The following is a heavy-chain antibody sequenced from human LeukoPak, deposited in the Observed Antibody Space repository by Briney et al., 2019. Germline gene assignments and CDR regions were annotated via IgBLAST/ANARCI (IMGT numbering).Heavy chain of an antibody. J-gene: IGHJ3*02. CDR3: ARGRFLEWLLSGAFDI. CDR2: IIPIFGTA. CDR1: GGTFSSYA. Sequence: TVKVSCKASGGTFSSYAISWVRQAPGQGLEWMGGIIPIFGTANYAQKFQGRVTITADESTSTAYMELSSLRSEDTAVYYCARGRFLEWLLSGAFDIWGRGTMVTVSS. D-gene: IGHD3-3*01. V-gene: IGHV1-69*13.